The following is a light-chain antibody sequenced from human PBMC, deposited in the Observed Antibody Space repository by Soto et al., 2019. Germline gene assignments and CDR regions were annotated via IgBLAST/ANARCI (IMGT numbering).Light chain of an antibody. CDR3: QSYDSSLSGWV. V-gene: IGLV1-40*01. Sequence: QAVVTQPPSVSGAPGQRVTISCAWSSSNIGAGYDVHWYQQLPGTAPRLLIYSNSNRPSGVPDRFSGSKSGTSASLAITGLQAEDEADYYCQSYDSSLSGWVFGGGTKLTVL. J-gene: IGLJ3*02. CDR1: SSNIGAGYD. CDR2: SNS.